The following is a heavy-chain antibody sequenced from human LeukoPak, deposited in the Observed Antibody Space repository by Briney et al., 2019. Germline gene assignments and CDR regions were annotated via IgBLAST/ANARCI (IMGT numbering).Heavy chain of an antibody. CDR1: GYSFTGYY. J-gene: IGHJ6*03. CDR2: INPDGGVT. D-gene: IGHD2-8*01. Sequence: ASVKVSCKASGYSFTGYYIHWVRQAPGQGLEWMGWINPDGGVTKSAQKFQGRVTMTRDKSINTVYMELSGLTSDDTASYYCARGPNHYYYMDFWGTGTTVSVSS. V-gene: IGHV1-2*02. CDR3: ARGPNHYYYMDF.